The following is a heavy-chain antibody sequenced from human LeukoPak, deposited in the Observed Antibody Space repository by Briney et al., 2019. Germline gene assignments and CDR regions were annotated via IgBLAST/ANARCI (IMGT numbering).Heavy chain of an antibody. D-gene: IGHD4-17*01. V-gene: IGHV1-46*01. CDR1: GYTFTSYY. CDR3: ARNYGSGFDY. J-gene: IGHJ4*02. CDR2: INPSAGST. Sequence: AASVKVSCKASGYTFTSYYMHWVRQAPGQGLEWMGFINPSAGSTSYAQKFQGRVTMTRDTSTSTVYMELSSLRSGDTAVYYCARNYGSGFDYWGQGTLVTVFS.